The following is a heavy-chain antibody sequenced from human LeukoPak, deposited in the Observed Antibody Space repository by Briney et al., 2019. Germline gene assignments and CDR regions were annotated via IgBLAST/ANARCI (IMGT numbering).Heavy chain of an antibody. D-gene: IGHD1-1*01. J-gene: IGHJ4*02. CDR2: ISSSSSYI. Sequence: GGSLRLSCAASGFTFSSYAMSWVRQAPGKGLEWFSSISSSSSYIYYADSVKGRFTISRDNAKNSLYLQMNSLRAEDTAVYYCARDPLPPGRGRGIDYWGQGTLVTVSS. V-gene: IGHV3-21*01. CDR3: ARDPLPPGRGRGIDY. CDR1: GFTFSSYA.